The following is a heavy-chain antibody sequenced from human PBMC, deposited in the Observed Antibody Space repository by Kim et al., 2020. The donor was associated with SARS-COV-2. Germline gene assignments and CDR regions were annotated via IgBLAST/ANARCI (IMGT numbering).Heavy chain of an antibody. CDR1: GGSFSGYY. Sequence: SETLSLTCAVYGGSFSGYYWSWIRQPPGKGLEWIGEINHSGSTNYNPSLKSRVTISVDTSKNQFSLKLSSVTAADTAVYYCARGVRKLEPGIAVAGMGYYYGMDVWGQGTTATVSS. D-gene: IGHD6-19*01. CDR2: INHSGST. V-gene: IGHV4-34*01. CDR3: ARGVRKLEPGIAVAGMGYYYGMDV. J-gene: IGHJ6*02.